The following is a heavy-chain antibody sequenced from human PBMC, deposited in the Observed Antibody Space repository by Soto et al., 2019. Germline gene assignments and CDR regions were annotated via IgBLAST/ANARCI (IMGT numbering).Heavy chain of an antibody. V-gene: IGHV3-30*03. J-gene: IGHJ6*02. CDR2: ISSDGGVK. Sequence: QVQLVESGGGVIQPGRSLRLSCAASGFTFSSYGMHWVRQAPGEGLEWVAVISSDGGVKYYADSVEGRFTISRDNSKNTLYLQMNSLRPEDTALYFCAEAFYYGMDVWGQGTTVTVSS. CDR1: GFTFSSYG. CDR3: AEAFYYGMDV.